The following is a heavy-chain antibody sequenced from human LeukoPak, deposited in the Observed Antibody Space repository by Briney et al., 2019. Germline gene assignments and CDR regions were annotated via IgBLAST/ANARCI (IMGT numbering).Heavy chain of an antibody. V-gene: IGHV4-59*12. Sequence: SETLSLTCTVSGGSISSYYWSWIRQPPGKGLEWIGEIYHSGSTNYNPSLKSRVTISVDKSKNQFSLKLTSIDAADTAVYYCARGLGAREVGYWGQGTLVTVSS. CDR1: GGSISSYY. D-gene: IGHD1-26*01. J-gene: IGHJ4*02. CDR3: ARGLGAREVGY. CDR2: IYHSGST.